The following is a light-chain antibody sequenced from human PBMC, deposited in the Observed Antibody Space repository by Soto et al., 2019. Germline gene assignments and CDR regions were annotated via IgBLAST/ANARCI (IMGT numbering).Light chain of an antibody. CDR1: QSINTW. Sequence: DVHRSQCPSTLSASIGDRVTITCRASQSINTWLAWYQLKPGRAPKLLIYKASTLESGVPSRFSGSGSGTEFTLTISSQQPDDFATYYCQQYQTYSQFGQGTKVDIK. J-gene: IGKJ1*01. CDR3: QQYQTYSQ. CDR2: KAS. V-gene: IGKV1-5*03.